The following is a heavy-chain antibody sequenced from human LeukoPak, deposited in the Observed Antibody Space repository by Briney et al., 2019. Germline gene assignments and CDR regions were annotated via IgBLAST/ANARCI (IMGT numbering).Heavy chain of an antibody. CDR1: GFTFSSYA. D-gene: IGHD1-26*01. CDR3: ASGSYSGY. Sequence: GRSLRLSCAASGFTFSSYAMHWVRQAPGKGLEWVAVISYDGSNKYYADSVKGRFTISRDNSKNTLYLQMNSLRAEDTAVYHCASGSYSGYWGQGTLVTVSS. CDR2: ISYDGSNK. J-gene: IGHJ4*02. V-gene: IGHV3-30-3*01.